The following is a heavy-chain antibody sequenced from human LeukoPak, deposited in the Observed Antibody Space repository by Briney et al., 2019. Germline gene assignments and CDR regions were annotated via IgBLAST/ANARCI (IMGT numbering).Heavy chain of an antibody. V-gene: IGHV3-23*01. J-gene: IGHJ4*02. D-gene: IGHD3-9*01. CDR1: GFTFSSYA. CDR2: ISGSGGST. Sequence: PGGSLRLSCAASGFTFSSYAMSWVRQAPGKGLEWVSAISGSGGSTYYADSVKGRFTITRDNSKNTLYLQMNSLRAEDTAVYYCAKSPRLVITHFDYWGQGTLVTVSS. CDR3: AKSPRLVITHFDY.